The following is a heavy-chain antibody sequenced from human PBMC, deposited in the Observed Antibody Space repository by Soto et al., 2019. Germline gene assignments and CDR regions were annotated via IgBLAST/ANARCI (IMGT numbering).Heavy chain of an antibody. CDR3: ARQSFYGAYALGYFDY. V-gene: IGHV4-39*01. CDR2: IYYSGST. CDR1: GGSISSSSYY. J-gene: IGHJ4*02. Sequence: SETLSLTCTVSGGSISSSSYYWGWIRQPPGKGLEWIGSIYYSGSTYYNPSLKSRVTISVDTSKNQFSLKLRSVTAADTAVYYCARQSFYGAYALGYFDYWGRGPRVPVPS. D-gene: IGHD4-17*01.